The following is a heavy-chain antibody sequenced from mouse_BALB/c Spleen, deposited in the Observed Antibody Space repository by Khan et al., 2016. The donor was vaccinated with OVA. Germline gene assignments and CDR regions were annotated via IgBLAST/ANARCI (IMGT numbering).Heavy chain of an antibody. J-gene: IGHJ3*01. V-gene: IGHV9-3-1*01. CDR3: ARSNGTYWVAY. CDR1: GYTFTDYG. CDR2: INTYTGEP. D-gene: IGHD2-1*01. Sequence: QIQLVQSGPELKKPGETVKISCKASGYTFTDYGMHWVQQAPGKDLKWMGWINTYTGEPTYADDFKGRFAFSLATSASTAYLQINNLTNEDSATYFCARSNGTYWVAYGGDGTRVTVSA.